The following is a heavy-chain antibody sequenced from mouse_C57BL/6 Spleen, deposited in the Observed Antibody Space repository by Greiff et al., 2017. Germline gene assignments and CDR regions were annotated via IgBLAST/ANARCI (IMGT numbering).Heavy chain of an antibody. CDR2: INPNNGGT. J-gene: IGHJ4*01. CDR3: ANHYYGSSMDY. CDR1: GYTFTDYY. V-gene: IGHV1-26*01. D-gene: IGHD1-1*01. Sequence: EVQLQQSGPELVKPGASVKISCKASGYTFTDYYMNWVKQSHGKSLEWIGDINPNNGGTSYNQKFKGKATLTVDKSSSTAYMELRSLTSEDSAVYYCANHYYGSSMDYWGQGTSVTVSS.